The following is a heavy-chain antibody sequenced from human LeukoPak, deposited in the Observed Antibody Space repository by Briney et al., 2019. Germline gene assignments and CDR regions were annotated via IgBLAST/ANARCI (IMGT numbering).Heavy chain of an antibody. CDR2: ISSSGST. Sequence: SETLSLTCAVYGGSFSGYYWSWIRQPPGKGLEWIGRISSSGSTNYNPSLKSRVTISVDTSKNQFSLKLSSVTAADTAVYFCARGPYSYDSSGAFDIWGQGTMVTVSS. CDR3: ARGPYSYDSSGAFDI. J-gene: IGHJ3*02. D-gene: IGHD3-22*01. V-gene: IGHV4-34*01. CDR1: GGSFSGYY.